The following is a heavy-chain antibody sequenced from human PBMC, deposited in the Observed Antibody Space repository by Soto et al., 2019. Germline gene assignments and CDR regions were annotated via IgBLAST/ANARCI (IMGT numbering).Heavy chain of an antibody. CDR1: GGSISSGGYS. CDR3: ARARDGYNPHYCGMDV. J-gene: IGHJ6*02. V-gene: IGHV4-30-2*01. CDR2: IYHSGST. Sequence: SETLSLTCAVSGGSISSGGYSWSWIRQPPGKGLEWIGYIYHSGSTYYNPSLKSRVTISVDRSKNQFSLKLSSVTAADTAVYYCARARDGYNPHYCGMDVWGQGTTVTVSS. D-gene: IGHD5-12*01.